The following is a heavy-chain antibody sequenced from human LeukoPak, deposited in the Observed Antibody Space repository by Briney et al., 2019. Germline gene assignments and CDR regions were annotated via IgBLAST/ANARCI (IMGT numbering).Heavy chain of an antibody. D-gene: IGHD1-26*01. CDR2: ISGSGGST. V-gene: IGHV3-23*01. CDR1: GFTFSSYA. CDR3: AKARVGATWPNPFDY. Sequence: GGSLRLSCAASGFTFSSYAMSWVRQAPGKGLEWVSAISGSGGSTYYADSVKGRFTISRDNSKNTLYLQMNSLRAEDTAVYYCAKARVGATWPNPFDYWGQGTLVTVSS. J-gene: IGHJ4*02.